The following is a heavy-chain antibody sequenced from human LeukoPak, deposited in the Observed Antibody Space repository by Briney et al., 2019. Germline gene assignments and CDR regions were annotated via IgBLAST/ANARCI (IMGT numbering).Heavy chain of an antibody. CDR2: ISAYNGNT. CDR3: ARDHFVTAAGIYYYYYYMDV. V-gene: IGHV1-18*01. Sequence: ASVKVSCKASGYTFTSYGICWVRQAPGQGLEWMGWISAYNGNTNYAQKLQGRVTMTTDTSTSTAYMELRSLRSDNTAVYYCARDHFVTAAGIYYYYYYMDVWGKGTTVTVSS. J-gene: IGHJ6*03. CDR1: GYTFTSYG. D-gene: IGHD1-14*01.